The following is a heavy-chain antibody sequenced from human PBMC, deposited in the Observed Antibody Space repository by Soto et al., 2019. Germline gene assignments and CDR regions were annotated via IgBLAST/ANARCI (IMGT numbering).Heavy chain of an antibody. Sequence: QVQLVQSGPELKKPGASVKVSCKASGYTFTSYGISWVRQAPGQGLEWMGRINANNGDTDYRQKFQGRITMTADASTDTVYRDLRNLPTDDTGVYYCSRFGAYGSHWGQGTQITVSS. V-gene: IGHV1-18*04. D-gene: IGHD1-26*01. CDR3: SRFGAYGSH. CDR1: GYTFTSYG. J-gene: IGHJ4*02. CDR2: INANNGDT.